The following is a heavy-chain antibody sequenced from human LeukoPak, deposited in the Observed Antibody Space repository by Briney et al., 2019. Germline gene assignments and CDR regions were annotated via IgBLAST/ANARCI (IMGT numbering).Heavy chain of an antibody. CDR1: GGSFSGYY. J-gene: IGHJ4*02. Sequence: SETLSLTCAVYGGSFSGYYWSWIRQPPGKGLEWIGEINHSGSTNYNPSLKSRVTISVDTSKNQFSLKLSSVTAADTAVYYCARGYSPYYDILTGYYSPWYYFDYWGQGTLVTVSS. CDR3: ARGYSPYYDILTGYYSPWYYFDY. CDR2: INHSGST. D-gene: IGHD3-9*01. V-gene: IGHV4-34*01.